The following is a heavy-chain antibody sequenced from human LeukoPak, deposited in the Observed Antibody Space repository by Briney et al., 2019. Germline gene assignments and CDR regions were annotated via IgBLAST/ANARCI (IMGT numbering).Heavy chain of an antibody. Sequence: GGSLRLSCAASGFTFSSYAMSWVRQAPGKGLEWVSGVSGSGDSTYYADSVKGRSTISRDNSKNTLYLQMNSLRAEDTAVYYCARDYADYVGYFFFDYWGQGTLVTVSS. CDR3: ARDYADYVGYFFFDY. J-gene: IGHJ4*02. CDR2: VSGSGDST. V-gene: IGHV3-23*01. CDR1: GFTFSSYA. D-gene: IGHD4-17*01.